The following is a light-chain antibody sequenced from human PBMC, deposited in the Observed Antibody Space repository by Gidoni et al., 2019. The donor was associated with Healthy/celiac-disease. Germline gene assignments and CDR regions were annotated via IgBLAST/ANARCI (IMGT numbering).Light chain of an antibody. CDR2: DAS. Sequence: EIVLTQSPATLSLSPGERATLSCTASQSVSSYLAWYQQKPGQAPRLLIYDASPRATGIPARFSGSGSGTDFTLTISSLEPEDFAVYYCQQRSNWPWTFGQGTKVEIK. CDR1: QSVSSY. CDR3: QQRSNWPWT. J-gene: IGKJ1*01. V-gene: IGKV3-11*01.